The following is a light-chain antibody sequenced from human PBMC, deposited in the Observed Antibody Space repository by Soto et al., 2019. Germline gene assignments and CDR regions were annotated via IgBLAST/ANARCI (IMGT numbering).Light chain of an antibody. J-gene: IGKJ1*01. CDR2: KAS. CDR1: QTIIRY. V-gene: IGKV1-5*03. Sequence: DIQMTQSPSSLSASVGDRVTITCRASQTIIRYLNWYQQKPGKAPKLLIYKASTLKSGVPSRFSGSGSGTEFTLTISSLQPDDFATYYCQHYNSYSEAFGQGTKVDIK. CDR3: QHYNSYSEA.